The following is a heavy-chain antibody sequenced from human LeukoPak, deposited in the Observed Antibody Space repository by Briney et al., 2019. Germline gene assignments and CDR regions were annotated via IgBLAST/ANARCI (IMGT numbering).Heavy chain of an antibody. J-gene: IGHJ4*02. Sequence: PGRSLRLSCAASGFTFDDYAMHWVRQAPGKGLEWVAVISYDGSNKYYADSVKGRFTISRDNSKNTLYLQMNSLRAEDTAVYYCAREAGQWEGDYFDYWGQGTLVTVSS. V-gene: IGHV3-30-3*01. CDR1: GFTFDDYA. CDR2: ISYDGSNK. D-gene: IGHD1-26*01. CDR3: AREAGQWEGDYFDY.